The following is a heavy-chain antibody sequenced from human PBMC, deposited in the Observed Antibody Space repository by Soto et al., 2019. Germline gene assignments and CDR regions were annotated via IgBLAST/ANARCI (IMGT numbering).Heavy chain of an antibody. V-gene: IGHV4-31*02. CDR2: IFNSGTT. CDR3: ALALGPTTGLDY. D-gene: IGHD1-26*01. J-gene: IGHJ4*02. CDR1: GASTVSHYH. Sequence: LSLTCSVSGASTVSHYHWTWIRQPPGKGLEWMGYIFNSGTTFYNPSLTSRLSISMDTSGNHFSLGLRSVTAADTAVYYCALALGPTTGLDYWGQGTLVPSPQ.